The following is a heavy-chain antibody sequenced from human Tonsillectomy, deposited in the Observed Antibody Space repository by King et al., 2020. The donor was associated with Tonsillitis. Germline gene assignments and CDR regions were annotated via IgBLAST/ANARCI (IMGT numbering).Heavy chain of an antibody. CDR1: GGSISRYF. V-gene: IGHV4-59*01. CDR3: ARGRDYGDY. Sequence: QLQESGPGLVKPSETLSLTCTVSGGSISRYFWSWIRQPPGKGLEWIVYSNYSGTTSYNPSRKSRVTISLDTSKNHFSLNLRSVTTADTAMYYCARGRDYGDYWGQGTLVTVSS. CDR2: SNYSGTT. J-gene: IGHJ4*02. D-gene: IGHD4-17*01.